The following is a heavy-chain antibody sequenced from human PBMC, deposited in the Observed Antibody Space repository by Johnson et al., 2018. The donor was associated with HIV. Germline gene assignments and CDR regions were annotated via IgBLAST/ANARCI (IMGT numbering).Heavy chain of an antibody. CDR3: AREYVGQWLGPRHAFDI. CDR1: GFTFSSYA. V-gene: IGHV3-30-3*01. D-gene: IGHD6-19*01. Sequence: QVQLVESGGGVVQPGRSLRLSCAASGFTFSSYAMHWVRQAPGKGLEWVAVISYDGSNKYYADSVKGRFTISRDNSKNKLYLNMNSRSAEDTGVYYCAREYVGQWLGPRHAFDIWGQGTMVTVSS. J-gene: IGHJ3*02. CDR2: ISYDGSNK.